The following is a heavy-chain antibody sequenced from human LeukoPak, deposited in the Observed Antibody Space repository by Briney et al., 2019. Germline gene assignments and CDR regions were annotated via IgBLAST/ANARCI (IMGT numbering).Heavy chain of an antibody. CDR2: VYYSGTT. D-gene: IGHD7-27*01. J-gene: IGHJ4*02. CDR3: ASNTGTVFDY. Sequence: SETLSLTCTVSGDFITAYYWSWIRQPPGKGREGIGCVYYSGTTEYNPSPRRRVTISLEMSKHQFSLNLTSVTAADTAVYYCASNTGTVFDYWGQGALVTVSS. V-gene: IGHV4-59*01. CDR1: GDFITAYY.